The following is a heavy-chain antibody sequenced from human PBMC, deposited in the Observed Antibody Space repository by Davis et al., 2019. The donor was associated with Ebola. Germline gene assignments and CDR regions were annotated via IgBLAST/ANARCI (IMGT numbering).Heavy chain of an antibody. V-gene: IGHV4-30-2*01. D-gene: IGHD5-18*01. J-gene: IGHJ2*01. CDR2: IYQSGST. CDR1: GGSISTASYS. CDR3: ARPVDTAMVGYWYFDL. Sequence: MPSETLSLTCAVSGGSISTASYSWSWIRQPPGKGLEWIGYIYQSGSTYYNPSLKSRVTISVDTSKNQFSLKLSSVTAADTAVYYCARPVDTAMVGYWYFDLWGRGTLVTVSS.